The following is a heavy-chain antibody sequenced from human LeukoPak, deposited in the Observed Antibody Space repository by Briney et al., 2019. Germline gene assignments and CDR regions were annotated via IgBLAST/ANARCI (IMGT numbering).Heavy chain of an antibody. CDR3: VRDKDGYNF. J-gene: IGHJ4*02. D-gene: IGHD5-24*01. Sequence: PGGSLRLSCAASGFTFNTYVMHWVRQAPGKRLVWVSRIDTDGKSTTYADSVKGRFTISRDNAKNTLYLQTNSLRAEDTAVYYCVRDKDGYNFWGQGTLVSVSS. CDR2: IDTDGKST. V-gene: IGHV3-74*01. CDR1: GFTFNTYV.